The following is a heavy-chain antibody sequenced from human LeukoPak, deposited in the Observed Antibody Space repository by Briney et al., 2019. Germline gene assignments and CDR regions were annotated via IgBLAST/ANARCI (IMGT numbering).Heavy chain of an antibody. CDR1: GGSISSYY. V-gene: IGHV4-59*01. CDR3: AGPDFDSFDY. D-gene: IGHD3/OR15-3a*01. Sequence: PSETLSLTCTVSGGSISSYYWSWIRQPPGKGLEWIGYIYYSGSTNYNPSLKSRVTISVDTSKNQFSLKLSSVTAADTAVYYSAGPDFDSFDYWGQGTLVTVSS. J-gene: IGHJ4*02. CDR2: IYYSGST.